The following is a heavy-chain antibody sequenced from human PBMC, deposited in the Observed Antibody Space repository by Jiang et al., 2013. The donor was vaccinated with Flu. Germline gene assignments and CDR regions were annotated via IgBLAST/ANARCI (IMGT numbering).Heavy chain of an antibody. CDR1: GGSITNNW. CDR3: ASVFYTSGALGGFDY. Sequence: PGLVKPSGTLSLTCAVSGGSITNNWWSWLRQPPGKGLEWIGEIYHSGTTNYNPSLKSRVTMSLDKSKNQFSLNLSSVTAADTAVYYCASVFYTSGALGGFDYWGQGTLVTVSS. V-gene: IGHV4-4*02. D-gene: IGHD6-19*01. J-gene: IGHJ4*02. CDR2: IYHSGTT.